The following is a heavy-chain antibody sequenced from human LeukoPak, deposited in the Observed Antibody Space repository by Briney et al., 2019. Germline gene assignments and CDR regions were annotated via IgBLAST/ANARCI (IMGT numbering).Heavy chain of an antibody. CDR1: GGSISSYY. Sequence: SETLSLTCTVSGGSISSYYWSWIRQPAGKGLEWIGRIYTSGSTNYSPSFKSRVTMSVDTSKNQFSLKLSSVTAADTAVYYCARGIAAAGDDAFDIWGQGTMVTVSS. V-gene: IGHV4-4*07. CDR3: ARGIAAAGDDAFDI. CDR2: IYTSGST. D-gene: IGHD6-13*01. J-gene: IGHJ3*02.